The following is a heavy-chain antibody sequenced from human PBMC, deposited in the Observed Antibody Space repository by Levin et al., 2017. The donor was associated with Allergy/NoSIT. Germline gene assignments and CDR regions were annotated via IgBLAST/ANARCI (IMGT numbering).Heavy chain of an antibody. CDR2: ISGIGVTT. CDR3: TRDNRGGGTCYSDY. J-gene: IGHJ4*02. Sequence: GGSLRLSCAASGFTFSSYAMSWVRQAPGKGLEWVSAISGIGVTTYYADSVKGRFTISRDNSKNTLFLQMNSLRAEETAVYYCTRDNRGGGTCYSDYWGQGTLVTVSS. V-gene: IGHV3-23*01. D-gene: IGHD1-14*01. CDR1: GFTFSSYA.